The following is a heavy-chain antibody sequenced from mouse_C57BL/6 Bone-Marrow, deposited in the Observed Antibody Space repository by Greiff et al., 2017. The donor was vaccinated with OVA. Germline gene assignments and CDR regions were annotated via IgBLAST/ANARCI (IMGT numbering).Heavy chain of an antibody. CDR2: IWSGGST. CDR3: ARKTGTYWYFDV. Sequence: VKLMESGPGLVQPSQSLSITCTVSGFSLTSYGVHWVSQSPGKGLEWLGVIWSGGSTDYNAAFISRLSISKDNSKSQVFFKMNSLQADDTAIYYCARKTGTYWYFDVWGTGTTVTVSS. D-gene: IGHD4-1*01. J-gene: IGHJ1*03. V-gene: IGHV2-2*01. CDR1: GFSLTSYG.